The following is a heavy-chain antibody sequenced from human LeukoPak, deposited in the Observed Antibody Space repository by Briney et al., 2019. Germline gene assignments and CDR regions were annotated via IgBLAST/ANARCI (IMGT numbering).Heavy chain of an antibody. J-gene: IGHJ5*02. D-gene: IGHD2-8*02. V-gene: IGHV3-74*01. CDR1: GFTFSSYW. Sequence: GGSLRLSCAASGFTFSSYWMHWVRQAPGKGLAWVSRINSDGSSTSYADSVKGRFTISRDNAKNTLYLQMNSLRAEDTAVYYCARDLVDCFDPWGQGTLVTVSS. CDR2: INSDGSST. CDR3: ARDLVDCFDP.